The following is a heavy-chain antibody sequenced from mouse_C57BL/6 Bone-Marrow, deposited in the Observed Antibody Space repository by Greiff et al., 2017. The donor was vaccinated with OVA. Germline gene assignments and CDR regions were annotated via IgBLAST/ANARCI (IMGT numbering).Heavy chain of an antibody. CDR1: GFNIKNTY. V-gene: IGHV14-3*01. CDR2: IAPANGNT. J-gene: IGHJ1*03. CDR3: AFYDYDSYWYFDV. Sequence: VQLQQSVAELVRPGASVKLSCTASGFNIKNTYMHWVKQRPEQGLEWIGRIAPANGNTKYAPKFQGKATITADTSSNTAFLQLSSLTAEDTAIYYCAFYDYDSYWYFDVWGTGTTVTVSS. D-gene: IGHD2-4*01.